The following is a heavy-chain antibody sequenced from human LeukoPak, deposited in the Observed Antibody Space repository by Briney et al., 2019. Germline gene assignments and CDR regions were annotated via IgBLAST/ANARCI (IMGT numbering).Heavy chain of an antibody. V-gene: IGHV3-23*01. CDR3: AKEGRLTVAAVVVENYFDY. Sequence: GGSLRLSCAASGFTFSNYWMSWVRQAPGKGLEWVSGISGSGGDTYYSDSVKGRFTISRDNAKTTVYLQMNSLRTEDTAEYYCAKEGRLTVAAVVVENYFDYWGQGTPVTVSA. J-gene: IGHJ4*02. CDR1: GFTFSNYW. CDR2: ISGSGGDT. D-gene: IGHD3-22*01.